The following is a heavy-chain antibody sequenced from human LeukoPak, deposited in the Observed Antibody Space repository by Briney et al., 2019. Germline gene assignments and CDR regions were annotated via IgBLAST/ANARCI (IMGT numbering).Heavy chain of an antibody. CDR2: IRYDGSNK. Sequence: AGGSLRLSCAASGFTFSSYGMHWVRQAPGKGLEWVAFIRYDGSNKYYADSVKGRFTISRDNSKNTLYLQMNSLRAEDTAVYYCARGTSGSYLEVFDYWGQGTLVTVSS. D-gene: IGHD1-26*01. J-gene: IGHJ4*02. V-gene: IGHV3-30*02. CDR1: GFTFSSYG. CDR3: ARGTSGSYLEVFDY.